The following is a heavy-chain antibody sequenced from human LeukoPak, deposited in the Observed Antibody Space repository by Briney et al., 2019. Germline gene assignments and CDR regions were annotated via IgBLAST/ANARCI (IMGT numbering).Heavy chain of an antibody. D-gene: IGHD3-16*01. Sequence: SETLSLTCTVSDDSISDYYRGWIRQPPGKGLEWIGYFYNSGRSTYNPSLKSRVTISADTSKNHFTLKLNSVTTADTAVYYCTRGAGWLIDYWGQGILVTVSS. J-gene: IGHJ4*02. V-gene: IGHV4-59*01. CDR1: DDSISDYY. CDR3: TRGAGWLIDY. CDR2: FYNSGRS.